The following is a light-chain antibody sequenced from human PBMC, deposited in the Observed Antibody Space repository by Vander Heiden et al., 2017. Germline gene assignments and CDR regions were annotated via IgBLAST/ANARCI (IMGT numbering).Light chain of an antibody. CDR2: DDS. CDR1: NIGSKS. J-gene: IGLJ2*01. V-gene: IGLV3-21*02. CDR3: QVWDSSSDHVV. Sequence: SYLLTQPPSVSVAPGQTARITFGVHNIGSKSVHWYQQKPGQAPVLVVYDDSDRPSGIPERFSGSKSGNTATRTISRVEAGDEADYYWQVWDSSSDHVVFGGGTKLTVL.